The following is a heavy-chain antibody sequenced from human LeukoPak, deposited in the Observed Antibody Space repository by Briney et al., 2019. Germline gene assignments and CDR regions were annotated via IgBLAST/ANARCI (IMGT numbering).Heavy chain of an antibody. Sequence: PSETLSLTCTVSGGSISSSSYSWGWIRQPPGKGLEWIGSISSYSGSTYYNPSLKSRVTISVDTSKNQFSLKLSSVTAADTAVYYCARMGEIDSYGPTFRYDSSGSFDYWGQGTLVTVSS. CDR3: ARMGEIDSYGPTFRYDSSGSFDY. CDR2: ISSYSGST. V-gene: IGHV4-39*07. CDR1: GGSISSSSYS. D-gene: IGHD3-22*01. J-gene: IGHJ4*02.